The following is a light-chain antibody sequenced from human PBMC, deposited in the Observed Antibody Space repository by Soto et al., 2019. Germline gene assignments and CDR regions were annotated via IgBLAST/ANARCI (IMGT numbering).Light chain of an antibody. Sequence: QSALTQPPSASGSPGQSVAISCSGTRSDVGGYNYVSWYQQHPGKAPKLLIYDVNKRPSGVPDRFSGTKSGNTASLTVSGLQAEDEGDYYCISYAGSNRPAFGGGTKLTVL. J-gene: IGLJ2*01. CDR3: ISYAGSNRPA. CDR2: DVN. V-gene: IGLV2-8*01. CDR1: RSDVGGYNY.